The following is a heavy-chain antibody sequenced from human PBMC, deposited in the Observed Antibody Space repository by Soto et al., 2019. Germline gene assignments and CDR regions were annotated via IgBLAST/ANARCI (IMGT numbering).Heavy chain of an antibody. J-gene: IGHJ4*02. CDR3: AKGGETTYYYDSSGYCLNY. CDR2: ISGSGGST. CDR1: GFTFSSYA. Sequence: ASVKVSCAASGFTFSSYAMSWVRQAPGKGLEWVSAISGSGGSTYYADSVKGRFTISRDNSKNTLYLQMNSLRAEDTAVYYCAKGGETTYYYDSSGYCLNYWGQGTLVTVSS. V-gene: IGHV3-23*01. D-gene: IGHD3-22*01.